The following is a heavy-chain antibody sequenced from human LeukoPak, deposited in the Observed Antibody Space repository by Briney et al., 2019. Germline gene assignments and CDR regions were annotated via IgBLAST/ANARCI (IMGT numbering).Heavy chain of an antibody. CDR3: ARGSQLWLVADY. CDR2: IYTSGST. CDR1: GGSISSGSYY. D-gene: IGHD5-18*01. Sequence: SQTLSLTCTVSGGSISSGSYYWSWIRQPAGKGLEWIGRIYTSGSTNYNPSLKSRVTISVDTSKNQFSLKLSSVTAADTAVYYCARGSQLWLVADYWGQGTLVTVSS. V-gene: IGHV4-61*02. J-gene: IGHJ4*02.